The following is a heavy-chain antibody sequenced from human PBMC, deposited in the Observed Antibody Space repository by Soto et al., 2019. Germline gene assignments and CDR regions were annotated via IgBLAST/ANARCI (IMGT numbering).Heavy chain of an antibody. D-gene: IGHD3-16*01. CDR2: VSGNSGST. Sequence: GGSLRLSCTASGLTFQNHAMSWVRQAPGKGLEWVSVVSGNSGSTYYADSVRGRFTISRDNSKNTLYLQMNSLRAEDAALYYCARDPRVASRSYYFDYWGQGALVTVSS. CDR1: GLTFQNHA. V-gene: IGHV3-23*01. CDR3: ARDPRVASRSYYFDY. J-gene: IGHJ4*02.